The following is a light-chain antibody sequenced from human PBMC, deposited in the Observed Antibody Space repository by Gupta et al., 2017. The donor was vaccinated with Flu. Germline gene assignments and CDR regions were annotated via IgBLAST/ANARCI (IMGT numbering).Light chain of an antibody. J-gene: IGKJ1*01. Sequence: DVFMTQPLVSWFVSVRERATINCKSSQSVLYSLDNQNYLAWYQQRPGQPPKLLMYLASTRESGVPDRFSGSGSGTDFSLTISGLQAEDVAVYYCQQYLQLPRTFGQGTKVEIK. V-gene: IGKV4-1*01. CDR3: QQYLQLPRT. CDR1: QSVLYSLDNQNY. CDR2: LAS.